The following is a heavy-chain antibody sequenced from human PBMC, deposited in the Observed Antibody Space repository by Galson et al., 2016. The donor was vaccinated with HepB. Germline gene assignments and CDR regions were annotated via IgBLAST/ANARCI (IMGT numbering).Heavy chain of an antibody. V-gene: IGHV1-18*01. CDR1: GYTFTSYG. CDR2: ISAYNGNT. CDR3: ARSLGYGSGGSCRPSDY. Sequence: SVKVSCKASGYTFTSYGISWVRQAPGQGLEWMGWISAYNGNTNYAQKLQGRVTMTTDTSTSTAYMELRSLRSDDTAAYYCARSLGYGSGGSCRPSDYWGQGTLVTVSS. J-gene: IGHJ4*02. D-gene: IGHD2-15*01.